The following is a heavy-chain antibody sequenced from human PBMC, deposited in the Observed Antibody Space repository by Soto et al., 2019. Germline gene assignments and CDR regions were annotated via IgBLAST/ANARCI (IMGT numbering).Heavy chain of an antibody. CDR1: GGTFSSYT. Sequence: QVQLVQSGAEVKKPGSSVKVSCKASGGTFSSYTISWVRQAPGQGLEWMGRIIPILGIANYAQKFQGRVKITAHKSTSTAYMELRSRRAEDTAVYYCARDWGYSGYGEGGYGMDVWGQGTTVTVSS. D-gene: IGHD5-12*01. V-gene: IGHV1-69*08. CDR2: IIPILGIA. J-gene: IGHJ6*02. CDR3: ARDWGYSGYGEGGYGMDV.